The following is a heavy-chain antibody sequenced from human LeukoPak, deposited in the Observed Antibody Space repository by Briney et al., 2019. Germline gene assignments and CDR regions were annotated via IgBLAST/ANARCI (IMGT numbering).Heavy chain of an antibody. CDR1: GYSFSTYW. D-gene: IGHD5-18*01. Sequence: GESLKISCKGSGYSFSTYWIGWVRHTPGKGLEWMGIIYPGDSDTRYSPSFQGQVTISADKSTSTAYLQWSSLKVSDTAMYYCASKVAMGRDAFDIWGQGTMVTVSS. CDR3: ASKVAMGRDAFDI. J-gene: IGHJ3*02. CDR2: IYPGDSDT. V-gene: IGHV5-51*01.